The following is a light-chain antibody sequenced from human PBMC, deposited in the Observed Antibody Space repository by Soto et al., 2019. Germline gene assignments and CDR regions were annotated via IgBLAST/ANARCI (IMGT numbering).Light chain of an antibody. CDR1: QSVSNNY. CDR3: QQYGSSPPYT. J-gene: IGKJ2*01. Sequence: EVVLTQSPGTLSLSPGERATLSCRASQSVSNNYLAWYQQKPCQAPRLLIFGSSDRATGIPDRFSGSGSGTDITLTISRLEPEDFAVYYCQQYGSSPPYTFGQGTKLEIK. CDR2: GSS. V-gene: IGKV3-20*01.